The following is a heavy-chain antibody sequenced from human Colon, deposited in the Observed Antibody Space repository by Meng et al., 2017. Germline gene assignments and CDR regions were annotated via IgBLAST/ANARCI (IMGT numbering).Heavy chain of an antibody. V-gene: IGHV4-39*01. CDR3: ARLIGASGSFDY. Sequence: QLQLQESGPGRVKHSETLSRTCTGSGGSISSSSYYWGWIRQPPGKGLEWIGSIYYSGTTYYNPSLKSRVTISVDTSKDQFSVKLSSVTAADTAIYYCARLIGASGSFDYWGQGTLVTVSS. CDR2: IYYSGTT. D-gene: IGHD3-10*01. J-gene: IGHJ4*02. CDR1: GGSISSSSYY.